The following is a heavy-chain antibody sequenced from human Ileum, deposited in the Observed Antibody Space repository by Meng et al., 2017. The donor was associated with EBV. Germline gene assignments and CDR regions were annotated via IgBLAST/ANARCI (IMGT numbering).Heavy chain of an antibody. D-gene: IGHD3-16*01. CDR2: MNSYTGNA. CDR3: ARGSGAGGRDWFDP. V-gene: IGHV1-8*01. CDR1: GYTFINHD. J-gene: IGHJ5*02. Sequence: VQVVQYGSEVKKPGASVKVSRKASGYTFINHDINWVRQAAGQGLGSIGWMNSYTGNAGYAQKFRGRVTMTRDTSINTAYLEVISLTSEDTAVYYCARGSGAGGRDWFDPWGQGTLVTVSS.